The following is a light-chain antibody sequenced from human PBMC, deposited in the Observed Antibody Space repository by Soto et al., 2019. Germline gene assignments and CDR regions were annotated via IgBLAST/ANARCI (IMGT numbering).Light chain of an antibody. J-gene: IGLJ1*01. Sequence: QSALTQPASVSGSPGQSITISCTGTSSDVGGYNYVSWYQQHPGKAPKLLIYDVSNRPSGVSNRFSGSKSANTAALTISGLQAEDEADYYCNSYASSRSDVFGTGTKLTVL. CDR1: SSDVGGYNY. CDR3: NSYASSRSDV. CDR2: DVS. V-gene: IGLV2-14*01.